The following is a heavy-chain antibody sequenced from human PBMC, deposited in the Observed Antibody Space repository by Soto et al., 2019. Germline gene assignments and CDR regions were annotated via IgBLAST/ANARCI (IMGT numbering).Heavy chain of an antibody. CDR3: AKEGLRN. CDR1: GFTFSSYG. CDR2: ISYDGSNK. J-gene: IGHJ4*02. D-gene: IGHD4-17*01. Sequence: QVQLVESGGGVVQPGRSLRLSCAASGFTFSSYGMHWVRQAPGKGLEWVAVISYDGSNKYYADSVKGRFTISRDNSKNTLYLQMNSLRAEDTAVYYCAKEGLRNWGQGTLVTVSS. V-gene: IGHV3-30*18.